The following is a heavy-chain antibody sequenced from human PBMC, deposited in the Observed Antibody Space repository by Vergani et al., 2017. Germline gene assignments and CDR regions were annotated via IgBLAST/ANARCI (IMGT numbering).Heavy chain of an antibody. D-gene: IGHD3-10*01. J-gene: IGHJ6*02. CDR2: ISWNSGSI. V-gene: IGHV3-9*01. CDR3: AKDWGGLLWFGEVGMDV. CDR1: GFTFDDYA. Sequence: EVQLVESGGGLVQPGRSLRLSCAASGFTFDDYAMHWVRQAPGKGLEWVSGISWNSGSIGYADSVKGRFTISRDNAKNSLYLQMNSLRAEDTALYYCAKDWGGLLWFGEVGMDVWSQGTTVTVSS.